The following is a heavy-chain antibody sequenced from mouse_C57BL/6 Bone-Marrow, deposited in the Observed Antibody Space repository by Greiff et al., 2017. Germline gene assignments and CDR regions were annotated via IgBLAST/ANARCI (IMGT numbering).Heavy chain of an antibody. D-gene: IGHD1-1*01. J-gene: IGHJ4*01. CDR2: IYPGSGST. Sequence: VQLQQPGAELVKPGASVKMSCKASGYTFTSYWITWVKQRPGQGLEWIGDIYPGSGSTNYNEKFKSKATLTVDTSSSTAYMQLSSLTSENSAVYYCARGPYYYGSSVYAMDYWGQGTSVTVSS. CDR3: ARGPYYYGSSVYAMDY. V-gene: IGHV1-55*01. CDR1: GYTFTSYW.